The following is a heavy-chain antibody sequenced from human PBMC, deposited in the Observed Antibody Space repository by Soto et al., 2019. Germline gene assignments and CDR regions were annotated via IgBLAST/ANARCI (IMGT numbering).Heavy chain of an antibody. D-gene: IGHD3-10*01. J-gene: IGHJ4*02. CDR1: GFTFTTFSSYW. Sequence: EVQLVQSGGGLVQPGGSLRLSCAASGFTFTTFSSYWMHWVRQTPGQGLVWVSRINGDGSRATYADSVKGRFTISRDNAKNTLYLQMDSLRAEDTAMYYCATSGVDSRFYFDCWGQGTPVTVSS. CDR2: INGDGSRA. V-gene: IGHV3-74*01. CDR3: ATSGVDSRFYFDC.